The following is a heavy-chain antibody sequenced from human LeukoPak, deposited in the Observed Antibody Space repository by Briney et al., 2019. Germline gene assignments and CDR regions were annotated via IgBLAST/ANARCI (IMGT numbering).Heavy chain of an antibody. CDR1: GYSFTSYW. V-gene: IGHV5-51*01. J-gene: IGHJ4*02. Sequence: GGSLKISCKGSGYSFTSYWIGWVRLMPGKGLEWMGIIYPGDSDTRYSPSFQGQVTISADKSISTAYLQWSSLKASDTAMYYGARHDGMATIFPPNYWGQGTLVTVSS. CDR3: ARHDGMATIFPPNY. D-gene: IGHD5-24*01. CDR2: IYPGDSDT.